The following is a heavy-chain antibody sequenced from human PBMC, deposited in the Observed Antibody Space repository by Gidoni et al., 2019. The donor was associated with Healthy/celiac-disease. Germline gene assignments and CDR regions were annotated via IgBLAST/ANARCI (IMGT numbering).Heavy chain of an antibody. CDR2: ISGSGGST. V-gene: IGHV3-23*01. D-gene: IGHD6-19*01. CDR3: AGSYSSGWYFDY. J-gene: IGHJ4*02. Sequence: EVQLLESGGGLVQPGGSLRLSCAASGFPFSSYAMSWVRQAPGKGLEWVSAISGSGGSTYYADSVKGRFTISRDNSKNTLYLQMNSLRAEDTAVYYCAGSYSSGWYFDYWGQGTLVTVSS. CDR1: GFPFSSYA.